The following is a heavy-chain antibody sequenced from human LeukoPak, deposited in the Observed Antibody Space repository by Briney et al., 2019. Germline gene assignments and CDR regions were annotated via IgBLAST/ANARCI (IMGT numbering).Heavy chain of an antibody. V-gene: IGHV7-4-1*02. J-gene: IGHJ6*03. D-gene: IGHD6-13*01. Sequence: GASVKVSCKASGYTFTNYAMNWVRQAPGQGLEWMGWIHPSTGNPTYAQGFTGRFVFSLDTSVSTTYLQIISLKAEDTAVYYCATRYSSSHYYYLDVWGKGTTVTVSS. CDR3: ATRYSSSHYYYLDV. CDR2: IHPSTGNP. CDR1: GYTFTNYA.